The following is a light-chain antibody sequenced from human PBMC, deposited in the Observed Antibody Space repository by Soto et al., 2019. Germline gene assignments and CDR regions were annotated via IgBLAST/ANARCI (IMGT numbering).Light chain of an antibody. Sequence: EIVMTQSPATLSLSPGERATLSCRASQPISNALAWYQNKPGQAPRLLLHGASTRATGIPARFSGSGSGTELTLTISSLQSEDFAVYYCQQYNNRPPWTFGQGTKVDIK. CDR3: QQYNNRPPWT. V-gene: IGKV3-15*01. CDR1: QPISNA. J-gene: IGKJ1*01. CDR2: GAS.